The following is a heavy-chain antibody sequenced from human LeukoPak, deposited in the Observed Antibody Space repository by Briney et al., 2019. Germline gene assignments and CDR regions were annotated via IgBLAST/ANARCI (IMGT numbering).Heavy chain of an antibody. J-gene: IGHJ3*02. CDR3: ARVYGAGYDFRGAFDI. V-gene: IGHV4-59*01. CDR2: IYYSGST. Sequence: SSETLSLTCTVSGGSISSYYWSWTRQPPGKGLEWIGYIYYSGSTNYNPSLKSRVTISVDTSKNQFSLKLSSVTAADTAVYYCARVYGAGYDFRGAFDIWGQGTMVTVSS. CDR1: GGSISSYY. D-gene: IGHD3-3*01.